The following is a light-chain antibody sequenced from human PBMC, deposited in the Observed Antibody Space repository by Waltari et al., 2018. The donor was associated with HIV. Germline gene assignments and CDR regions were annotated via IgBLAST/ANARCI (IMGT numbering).Light chain of an antibody. CDR3: QQYGSSVT. J-gene: IGKJ2*01. V-gene: IGKV3-20*01. Sequence: EIVLTQSPGTLSLSQWERATLSCRASQSVSSRYLAWYQQKPGQAPRLLIYGASSRATGIPDRFSGSGSGIDFTLTISRLEPEDFAVYYCQQYGSSVTFGQGTKLEIK. CDR2: GAS. CDR1: QSVSSRY.